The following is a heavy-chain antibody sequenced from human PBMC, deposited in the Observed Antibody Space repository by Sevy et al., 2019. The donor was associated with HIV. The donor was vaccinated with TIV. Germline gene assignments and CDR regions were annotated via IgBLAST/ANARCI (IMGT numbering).Heavy chain of an antibody. D-gene: IGHD6-13*01. Sequence: SETLSLTCTVSGGSVSSGSYCWSWIRQPPGKGLEWIGYIYYSGSTNYNPSLKSRVTISVDTSKNQFSLKLSSVTAADTAVYYCARVPGRGSWNYGMDVWGQGTTVTVSS. J-gene: IGHJ6*02. CDR3: ARVPGRGSWNYGMDV. CDR2: IYYSGST. V-gene: IGHV4-61*01. CDR1: GGSVSSGSYC.